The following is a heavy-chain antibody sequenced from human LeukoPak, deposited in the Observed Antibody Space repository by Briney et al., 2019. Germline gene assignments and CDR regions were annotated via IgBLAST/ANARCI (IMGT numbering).Heavy chain of an antibody. Sequence: SVKVSCQASGGTFSSYAISWVRQAPGQGLEWLGGIIPIFGTANYAQKFQGRVTITTDESTSTAYMELSSLRSEDTAVYYCARGCSGGSCYDYWGQGTLVTVSS. D-gene: IGHD2-15*01. CDR2: IIPIFGTA. J-gene: IGHJ4*02. V-gene: IGHV1-69*05. CDR1: GGTFSSYA. CDR3: ARGCSGGSCYDY.